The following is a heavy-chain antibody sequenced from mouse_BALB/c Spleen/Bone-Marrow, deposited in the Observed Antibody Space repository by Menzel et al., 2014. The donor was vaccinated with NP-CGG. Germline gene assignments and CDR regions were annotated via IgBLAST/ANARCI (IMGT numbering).Heavy chain of an antibody. J-gene: IGHJ4*01. D-gene: IGHD2-3*01. CDR1: GYTFTDYA. CDR3: ARGEGYYPYAMDY. CDR2: ISTYSGNT. V-gene: IGHV1-67*01. Sequence: QVQLQQSGPELVRPGVSVKISCKGSGYTFTDYAMHWVKQSHAQSLEWIGVISTYSGNTNYNQKFKGKATMTVDKSSSSGYMELARLKSEDSAIYYCARGEGYYPYAMDYWGQGTSVTVST.